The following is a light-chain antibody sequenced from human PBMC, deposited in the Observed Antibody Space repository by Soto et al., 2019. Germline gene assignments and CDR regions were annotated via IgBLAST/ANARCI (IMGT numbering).Light chain of an antibody. CDR3: QQYNNWPPWT. V-gene: IGKV3-15*01. CDR1: QSLSSN. J-gene: IGKJ1*01. CDR2: GAS. Sequence: EIVMMQSPATLSVSPGERATLSCRASQSLSSNLAWYQQKPGQAPRLLIFGASTRATGIPARFSGSGSGTEFTLTISNLQSEDFAVYYCQQYNNWPPWTFGQGTKVDI.